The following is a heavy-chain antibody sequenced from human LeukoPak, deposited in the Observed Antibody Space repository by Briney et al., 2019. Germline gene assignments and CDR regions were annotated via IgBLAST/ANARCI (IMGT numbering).Heavy chain of an antibody. CDR1: GFTVSSNY. CDR2: IYSGGST. D-gene: IGHD4-17*01. CDR3: ATYTVTTGFDAFDI. Sequence: GGSLRLSCAASGFTVSSNYMSWVRQAPGKGLEWVSVIYSGGSTYYADSVKGRFTISRDNSKNTLYLQMNSLRAEDTAVYYCATYTVTTGFDAFDIWGQGTMVTVSS. J-gene: IGHJ3*02. V-gene: IGHV3-53*01.